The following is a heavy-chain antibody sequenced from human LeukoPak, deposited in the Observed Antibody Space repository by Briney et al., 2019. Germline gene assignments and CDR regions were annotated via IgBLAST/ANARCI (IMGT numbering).Heavy chain of an antibody. CDR1: GFTFDDYA. Sequence: GRSLRLSCAASGFTFDDYAMHWVRQAPGKGLEWDSGISWNSGSIGYADSVKGRFTISRDNAKNSLYLQMNSLRAEDTALYYCAKASGSSGYYPFDPWGQGTLVTVSS. CDR2: ISWNSGSI. D-gene: IGHD3-22*01. J-gene: IGHJ5*02. CDR3: AKASGSSGYYPFDP. V-gene: IGHV3-9*01.